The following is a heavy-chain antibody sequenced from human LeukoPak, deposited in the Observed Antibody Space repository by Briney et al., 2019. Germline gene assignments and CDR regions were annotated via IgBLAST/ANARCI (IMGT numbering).Heavy chain of an antibody. Sequence: SETLPLTCTVSGGSISSWSYYWSWIRQPPGKGLEWIGSFSDSGSTYYNPSLKSRVTISVDTSKNQFSLKLSSVTAADTAVYYCARGYQRFDYWGQGTLVTVSS. J-gene: IGHJ4*02. CDR3: ARGYQRFDY. CDR1: GGSISSWSYY. V-gene: IGHV4-39*07. D-gene: IGHD2-2*01. CDR2: FSDSGST.